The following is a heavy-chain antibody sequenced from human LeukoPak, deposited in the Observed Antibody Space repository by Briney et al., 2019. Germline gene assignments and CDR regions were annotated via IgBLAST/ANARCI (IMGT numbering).Heavy chain of an antibody. D-gene: IGHD3-3*01. V-gene: IGHV3-30*03. CDR1: GFTFSSYG. J-gene: IGHJ4*02. Sequence: GGSLRLSRAASGFTFSSYGMHWVRQAPGKGLEWVAVISYDGSNKYYADSVKGRFTISRDNSKNTHYLQMNSLRTEDTAVYFCARGGRITIFGTLIDYWGQGTVVTVSS. CDR3: ARGGRITIFGTLIDY. CDR2: ISYDGSNK.